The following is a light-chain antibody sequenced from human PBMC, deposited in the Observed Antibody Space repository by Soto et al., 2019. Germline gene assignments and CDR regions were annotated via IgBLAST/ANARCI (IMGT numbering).Light chain of an antibody. J-gene: IGLJ3*02. CDR1: SSDVGAYIY. CDR2: EVD. Sequence: QSALTQPASVSGSPGQSISISCTGSSSDVGAYIYVAWYQQKPGKAPKLLIYEVDNRPSGISHRFSGSKSGNTASLTISGLQTEDEADYYCSSYTVINTAVFGGGTKLTVL. V-gene: IGLV2-14*01. CDR3: SSYTVINTAV.